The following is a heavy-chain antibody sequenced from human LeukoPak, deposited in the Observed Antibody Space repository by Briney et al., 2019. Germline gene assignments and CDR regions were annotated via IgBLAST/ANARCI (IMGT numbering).Heavy chain of an antibody. D-gene: IGHD6-13*01. J-gene: IGHJ4*02. CDR1: GFTFSSYS. CDR3: ARVGLYSSSPYFDY. Sequence: GGSLRLSCAASGFTFSSYSMNWVRQAPGKGLEWVSYISSSSTIYYADSVKGRFTISRDNAKNSLYLQMNSLRAEDTAVYYCARVGLYSSSPYFDYWGQGTLVTVSS. CDR2: ISSSSTI. V-gene: IGHV3-48*01.